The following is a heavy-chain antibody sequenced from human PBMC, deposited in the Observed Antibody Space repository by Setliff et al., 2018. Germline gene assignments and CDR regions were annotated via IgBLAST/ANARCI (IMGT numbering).Heavy chain of an antibody. CDR1: GSSVRSRHY. CDR2: IYHSGTT. Sequence: KTSETLSLTCAVSGSSVRSRHYWGWIRQPPGRGLEWIGSIYHSGTTYYNPSLKSRVTISVDTSKNQFSLKLSSVTAADTAVYYCAREYYYDSSGSFDYWGQGTLVTVSS. V-gene: IGHV4-38-2*02. D-gene: IGHD3-22*01. CDR3: AREYYYDSSGSFDY. J-gene: IGHJ4*02.